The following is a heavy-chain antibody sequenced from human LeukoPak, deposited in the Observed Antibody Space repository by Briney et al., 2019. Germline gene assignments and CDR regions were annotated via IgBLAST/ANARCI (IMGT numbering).Heavy chain of an antibody. CDR2: INPNSGGT. Sequence: ASVKVSCKASGCTFTGYYMHWVRQAPGQGLEWMGWINPNSGGTNYAQKFQGRVTMTRDTSISTAYMELSRLRSDDTAVYYCARGVVPAAIPGNWFDPWGQGTLVTVSS. CDR1: GCTFTGYY. J-gene: IGHJ5*02. CDR3: ARGVVPAAIPGNWFDP. D-gene: IGHD2-2*01. V-gene: IGHV1-2*02.